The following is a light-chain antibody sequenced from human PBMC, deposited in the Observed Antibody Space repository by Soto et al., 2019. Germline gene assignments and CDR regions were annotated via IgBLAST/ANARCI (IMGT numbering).Light chain of an antibody. J-gene: IGKJ1*01. CDR1: QSVSSGY. V-gene: IGKV3-20*01. Sequence: EIVLTQSPGTLSLSPGDGATLSCRASQSVSSGYSAWYQQKPGQAPRLLIYGASRRATGIPDRFSGSGSGTDFTLSISRLEPEDFAVYWCQHYGNSPTFGQGTKVQIK. CDR2: GAS. CDR3: QHYGNSPT.